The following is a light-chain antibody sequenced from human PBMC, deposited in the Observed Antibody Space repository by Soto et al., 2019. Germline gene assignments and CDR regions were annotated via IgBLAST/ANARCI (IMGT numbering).Light chain of an antibody. CDR2: GAF. CDR1: LSVSSNY. J-gene: IGKJ3*01. CDR3: QQYSNTPPEFT. Sequence: IVLTQSPGTLSVSPGERVTLSCRASLSVSSNYLAWYEQRPVQAPRLLIFGAFYRPTVIPDRFSGSGSGTDFTLTISRLEPEDFAVYYCQQYSNTPPEFTFGPGTKVDSK. V-gene: IGKV3-20*01.